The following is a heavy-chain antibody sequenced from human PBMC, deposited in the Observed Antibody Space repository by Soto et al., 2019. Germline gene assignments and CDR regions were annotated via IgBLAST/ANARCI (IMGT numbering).Heavy chain of an antibody. CDR2: INAGNGNT. CDR3: ARDYNVLLWFGELSPWFDP. Sequence: ASVKVSCKASGYTFTSYAMHWVRQAPGQRLEWMGWINAGNGNTKYSQKFQGRVTITRDTSASTAYMELSSLRSEDTAVYYCARDYNVLLWFGELSPWFDPWGQGTLVTGSS. D-gene: IGHD3-10*01. V-gene: IGHV1-3*01. CDR1: GYTFTSYA. J-gene: IGHJ5*02.